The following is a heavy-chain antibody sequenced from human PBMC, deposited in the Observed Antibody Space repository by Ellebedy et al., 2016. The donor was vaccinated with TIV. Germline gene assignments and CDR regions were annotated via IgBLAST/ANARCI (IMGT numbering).Heavy chain of an antibody. J-gene: IGHJ4*02. CDR2: IYSRGRT. CDR1: GYSLNNNY. Sequence: MPSETLSLTCTVSGYSLNNNYWSWILQPAGQGREWIGLIYSRGRTRTNASLRSRVTMSLDTSTNQFSLRLTAVTAADTAVYYCARDPISGGEWGQGTLVTVSS. D-gene: IGHD3-10*01. V-gene: IGHV4-4*07. CDR3: ARDPISGGE.